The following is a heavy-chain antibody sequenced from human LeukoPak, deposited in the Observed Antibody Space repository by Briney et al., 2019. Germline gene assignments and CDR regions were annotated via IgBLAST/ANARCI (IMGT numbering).Heavy chain of an antibody. V-gene: IGHV3-7*01. CDR1: GFTFTNYW. D-gene: IGHD4-23*01. J-gene: IGHJ4*02. Sequence: GGSLRLSCAASGFTFTNYWMTWVRQAPGTGLEWVASINQDGSERYSLDSVKGRFTISRDNAKNSLYLQMNSLRVDDTAFYYCASRNYGGHPIPLDYWGQGILVTVSS. CDR2: INQDGSER. CDR3: ASRNYGGHPIPLDY.